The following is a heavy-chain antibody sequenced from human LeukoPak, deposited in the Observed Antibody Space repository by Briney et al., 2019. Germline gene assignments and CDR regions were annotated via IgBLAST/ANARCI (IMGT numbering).Heavy chain of an antibody. J-gene: IGHJ6*02. CDR1: GFTFSSYA. V-gene: IGHV3-23*01. CDR3: AKDPGYSYGYEAYGMDV. D-gene: IGHD5-18*01. CDR2: ISGSGGST. Sequence: GGSLRLSCAASGFTFSSYAMSWVRQAPGQGPEWVSAISGSGGSTYYADSVKGRFTISRDNSKNTLYLQMNSLRAEDTAVYYCAKDPGYSYGYEAYGMDVWGQGTTVTVSS.